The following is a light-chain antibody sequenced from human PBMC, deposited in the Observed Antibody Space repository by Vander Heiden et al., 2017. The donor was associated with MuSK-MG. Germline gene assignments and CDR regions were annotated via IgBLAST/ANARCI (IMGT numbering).Light chain of an antibody. J-gene: IGLJ2*01. V-gene: IGLV2-14*03. CDR1: SSDVGGYNY. CDR3: SSYTSSSTVV. CDR2: DVS. Sequence: QSALTQPASVSGSPGQSIPIPCTGTSSDVGGYNYVAWYQQHPGKAPKLMIYDVSNRPSGVSNRFSGSKSGNTASLTISGLQAEDEADYYGSSYTSSSTVVFGGGTKLTVL.